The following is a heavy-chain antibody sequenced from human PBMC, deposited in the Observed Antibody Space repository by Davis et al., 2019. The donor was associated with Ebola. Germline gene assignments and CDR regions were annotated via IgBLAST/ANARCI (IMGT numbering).Heavy chain of an antibody. CDR1: GFTFSSYW. CDR2: INSDGSST. J-gene: IGHJ6*02. Sequence: HTGGSLRLSCAASGFTFSSYWMHWVRQAPGKGLVWVSRINSDGSSTSYADSVKGRFTISRDNAKNTLYLQMNSLRAEDTAVYYCAREGRYGDPKAYYYYYYGMDVWGQGTTVTVSS. D-gene: IGHD4-17*01. V-gene: IGHV3-74*01. CDR3: AREGRYGDPKAYYYYYYGMDV.